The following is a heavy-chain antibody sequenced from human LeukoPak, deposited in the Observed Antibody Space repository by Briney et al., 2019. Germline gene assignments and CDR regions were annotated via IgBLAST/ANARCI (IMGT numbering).Heavy chain of an antibody. D-gene: IGHD3-22*01. V-gene: IGHV4-34*01. Sequence: PSVTLSLTCAVYGGSFSGYYWSWIRQPPGKGLEWIGEINHSGSTNYNPSLKSRVTISVDTSKNQFSLKLSSVTAADTAVYYCARVGVGYFDSSDYYRPDAFDIWGQGTMVTVSS. CDR3: ARVGVGYFDSSDYYRPDAFDI. J-gene: IGHJ3*02. CDR1: GGSFSGYY. CDR2: INHSGST.